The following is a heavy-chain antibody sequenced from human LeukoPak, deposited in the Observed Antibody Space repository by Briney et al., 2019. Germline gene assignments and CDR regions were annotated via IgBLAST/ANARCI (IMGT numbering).Heavy chain of an antibody. J-gene: IGHJ4*02. V-gene: IGHV4-39*01. CDR1: GGSISSSSYY. CDR3: ARHARYCSSTSCSFDY. CDR2: IYYSGST. D-gene: IGHD2-2*01. Sequence: SETLSLTCTVSGGSISSSSYYWGWIRQPPGTGLEWLGSIYYSGSTYYNPSLKSRVTISVDTSKNQFSLKLSSVTAADTAVYYCARHARYCSSTSCSFDYWGQGALVTVSS.